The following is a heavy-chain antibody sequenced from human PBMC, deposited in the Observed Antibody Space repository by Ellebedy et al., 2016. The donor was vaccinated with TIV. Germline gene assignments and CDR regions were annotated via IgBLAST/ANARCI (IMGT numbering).Heavy chain of an antibody. CDR2: IYHSGST. V-gene: IGHV4-38-2*02. CDR3: ARDSTEDNFDY. CDR1: GYSISSGYY. D-gene: IGHD1-14*01. Sequence: SETLSLTCTVSGYSISSGYYWGWIRQPPGKGLEWIGSIYHSGSTYYNPSLKSRVTISVDTSKNQFSLKLSSVTAADTAVYCCARDSTEDNFDYWGQGTLVTVSS. J-gene: IGHJ4*02.